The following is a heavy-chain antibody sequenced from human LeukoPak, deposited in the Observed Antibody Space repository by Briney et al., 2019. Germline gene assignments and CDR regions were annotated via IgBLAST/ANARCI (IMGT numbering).Heavy chain of an antibody. CDR2: IYYSGSI. D-gene: IGHD6-6*01. CDR3: ASIAARPSPPFYYYYYMDV. J-gene: IGHJ6*03. CDR1: GYSINRSNW. V-gene: IGHV4-28*05. Sequence: SDTLSLTCAVSGYSINRSNWWGWIRQPPGKGLEWVGYIYYSGSIYYNPSLKSRVTMSVDTSKNQFSLKLSSVTAADTAVYYCASIAARPSPPFYYYYYMDVWGKGTTVTVSS.